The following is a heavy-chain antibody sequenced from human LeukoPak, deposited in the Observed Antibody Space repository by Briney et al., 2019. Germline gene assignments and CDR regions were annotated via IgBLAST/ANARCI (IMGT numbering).Heavy chain of an antibody. D-gene: IGHD1-26*01. J-gene: IGHJ4*02. CDR1: GFTFSSYW. CDR3: ARGTRELLGPNDY. V-gene: IGHV3-7*01. CDR2: IKQDGSEK. Sequence: GGSLRLSCAASGFTFSSYWMSWVRQAPGKGLEWVANIKQDGSEKYYVDSVKGRFTISRDNAKNSLYLQMNSLRAEDTAVYYCARGTRELLGPNDYWGQGTLVTVSS.